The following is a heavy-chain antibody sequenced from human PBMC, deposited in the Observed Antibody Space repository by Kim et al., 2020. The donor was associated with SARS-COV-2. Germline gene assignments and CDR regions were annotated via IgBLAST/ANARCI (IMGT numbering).Heavy chain of an antibody. J-gene: IGHJ4*01. CDR3: ATEEAIFEMGIGSWQYYFNS. D-gene: IGHD3-3*01. CDR2: INPSSGAT. Sequence: ASVKVSCKDSGYTFTAYFIHWVRQAPGQGLEWLGWINPSSGATNYAQKFEGRVTMTSDTSISTAYLDLSILRSDDTAMYYCATEEAIFEMGIGSWQYYFNSWGQGTLVTVS. CDR1: GYTFTAYF. V-gene: IGHV1-2*02.